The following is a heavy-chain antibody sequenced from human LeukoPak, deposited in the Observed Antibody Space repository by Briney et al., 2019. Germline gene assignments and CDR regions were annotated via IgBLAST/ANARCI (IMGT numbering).Heavy chain of an antibody. Sequence: SETLSLTCTVSGGSITSYHYSWLRQPPGKGLERIGYIYYSGSTNYNPSLKRIVPISVYTSKNQFSLKLSAATAADSDVYYCARGGSGTYYHYWGQGTLVTVSS. D-gene: IGHD1-26*01. CDR3: ARGGSGTYYHY. J-gene: IGHJ4*02. CDR2: IYYSGST. V-gene: IGHV4-59*01. CDR1: GGSITSYH.